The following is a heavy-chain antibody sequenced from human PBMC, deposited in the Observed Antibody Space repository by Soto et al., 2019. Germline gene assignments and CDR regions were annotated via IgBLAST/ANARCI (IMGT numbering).Heavy chain of an antibody. V-gene: IGHV4-39*01. D-gene: IGHD6-6*01. CDR2: LYYSGNT. J-gene: IGHJ3*02. CDR3: AKSARGDGFDI. Sequence: PSETLSLTCSVSTGSITSSSYYWGWIRQPPGKGLEWIWCLYYSGNTHYNPSLKNRVTISVDTSKNQFSLKLSSVTAADTAVYYCAKSARGDGFDIWGQGTMVTVSS. CDR1: TGSITSSSYY.